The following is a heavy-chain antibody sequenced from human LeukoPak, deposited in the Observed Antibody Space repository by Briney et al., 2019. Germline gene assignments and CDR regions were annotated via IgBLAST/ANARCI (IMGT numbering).Heavy chain of an antibody. V-gene: IGHV4-4*07. Sequence: SETLSLTCTVSGGSISSYYWSWIRQPTGKGLEWIGRIYTSGSTNYNPSLKSRVTMSVDTSKNQFSLKLSSVTAADTAMYYCARVKRDTAMVTPRDYYYYYIDVWGKGTTVTVSS. J-gene: IGHJ6*03. D-gene: IGHD5-18*01. CDR1: GGSISSYY. CDR2: IYTSGST. CDR3: ARVKRDTAMVTPRDYYYYYIDV.